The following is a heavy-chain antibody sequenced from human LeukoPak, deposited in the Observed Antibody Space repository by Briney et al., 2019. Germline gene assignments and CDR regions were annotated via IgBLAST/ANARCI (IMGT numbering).Heavy chain of an antibody. V-gene: IGHV6-1*01. D-gene: IGHD6-13*01. Sequence: SQTLSLTCAISGDSVSSNTAAWNWIRQSPSGGLEWLGRTFYRSKWYNDYAVSVKGRITISPDTSKNQFSLRLNSVTPEDTAVYYCVSTAPAGRYCDYWGQGTLVTVSS. CDR3: VSTAPAGRYCDY. CDR2: TFYRSKWYN. CDR1: GDSVSSNTAA. J-gene: IGHJ4*02.